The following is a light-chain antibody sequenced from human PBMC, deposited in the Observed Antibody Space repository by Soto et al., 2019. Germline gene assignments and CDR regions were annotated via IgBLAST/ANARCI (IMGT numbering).Light chain of an antibody. Sequence: QSALTQPPSVSGSPGQSVTISCTGTSSDVGGCDYVSWYQQRPGKAPKLLIYDVTKRPSGVPDRFSGSKSGNTASLTISGLQAEDEADFYCCSYGGSFPYVFGTGTKVTVL. CDR1: SSDVGGCDY. CDR2: DVT. J-gene: IGLJ1*01. V-gene: IGLV2-11*01. CDR3: CSYGGSFPYV.